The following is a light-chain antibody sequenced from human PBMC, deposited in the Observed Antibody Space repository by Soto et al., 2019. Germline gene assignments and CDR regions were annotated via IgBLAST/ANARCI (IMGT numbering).Light chain of an antibody. Sequence: SYELSQPPSVPVAPGETAKITCGGDNIGTKGVHWYQQRPGQAPLLVMYFDSERPSGIPERLSGSNSENTATLIISRVEAGDEADFYCQVWDRRSGHLVFGGGTKLTVL. J-gene: IGLJ2*01. CDR3: QVWDRRSGHLV. V-gene: IGLV3-21*04. CDR1: NIGTKG. CDR2: FDS.